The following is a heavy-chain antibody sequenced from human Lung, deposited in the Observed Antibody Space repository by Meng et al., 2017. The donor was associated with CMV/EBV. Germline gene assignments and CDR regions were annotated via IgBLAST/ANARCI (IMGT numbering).Heavy chain of an antibody. V-gene: IGHV3-21*01. CDR2: ISSSSSYI. CDR1: GFTFSTYS. CDR3: ARSDAYRGSWYGDY. Sequence: GESLKISCAASGFTFSTYSMNWVRQAPGKGLEWVSSISSSSSYIYYVDSVKGRFTISRDNAKNSLYLQMNSLRAEDTAVYYCARSDAYRGSWYGDYWGQGXLVTVSS. D-gene: IGHD6-13*01. J-gene: IGHJ4*02.